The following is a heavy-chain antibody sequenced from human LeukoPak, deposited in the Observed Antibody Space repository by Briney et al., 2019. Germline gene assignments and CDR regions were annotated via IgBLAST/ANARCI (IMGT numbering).Heavy chain of an antibody. CDR1: GFTFSSYA. V-gene: IGHV3-48*04. CDR2: ISSSGSTI. D-gene: IGHD3-16*01. Sequence: GGSLRLSCAASGFTFSSYAVHWVRQAPGKGLEWVSYISSSGSTIYYADSVKGRFTISRDNAKNSLYLQMNSLRAEDTAVYYCARDTYGGDYWGQGTLVTVSS. J-gene: IGHJ4*02. CDR3: ARDTYGGDY.